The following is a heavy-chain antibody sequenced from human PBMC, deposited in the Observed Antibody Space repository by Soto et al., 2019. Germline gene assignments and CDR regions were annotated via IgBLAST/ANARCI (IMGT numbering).Heavy chain of an antibody. Sequence: EVQLVESGGGSVKPGGSLRLSCAASGFTFSNAWMSWVRQAPGKGLEWVGRIKRKTDGGTTDYAAPVKGRFTISRDDSKNTLYLQMNSLKTEDTAVYYCTTGLSSGYYSFDYWGQGTLVTVSS. D-gene: IGHD3-22*01. CDR1: GFTFSNAW. CDR2: IKRKTDGGTT. J-gene: IGHJ4*02. V-gene: IGHV3-15*01. CDR3: TTGLSSGYYSFDY.